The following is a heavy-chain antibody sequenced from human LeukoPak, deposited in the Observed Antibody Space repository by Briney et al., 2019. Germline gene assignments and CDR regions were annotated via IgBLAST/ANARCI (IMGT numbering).Heavy chain of an antibody. CDR3: ARGSGRYDY. J-gene: IGHJ4*02. V-gene: IGHV3-13*01. CDR2: IGTAGDT. Sequence: PGGSLRLSCAASGSTFSTYDMHWVRQATGKGLEWVSSIGTAGDTYYGGSVKGRFTISRDTAKTSLYLQMNSLRAGDTAVYYCARGSGRYDYWGQGTLVTVSS. D-gene: IGHD3-3*01. CDR1: GSTFSTYD.